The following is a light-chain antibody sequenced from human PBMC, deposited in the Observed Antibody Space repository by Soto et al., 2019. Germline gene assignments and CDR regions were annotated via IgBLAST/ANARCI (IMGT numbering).Light chain of an antibody. Sequence: DIQMTQSPSTLPASLGDRVTITCRASQSISRWLEWYQQKPGKVPKRLIYAASSLQGGVPSRFRGSGSGTEFTLTISSLQPEDFETYYCLQHNSYPWTFGQGTKVDIK. J-gene: IGKJ1*01. CDR3: LQHNSYPWT. CDR1: QSISRW. CDR2: AAS. V-gene: IGKV1-5*01.